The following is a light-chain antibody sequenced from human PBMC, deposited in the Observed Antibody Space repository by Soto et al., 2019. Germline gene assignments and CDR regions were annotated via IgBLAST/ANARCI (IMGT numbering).Light chain of an antibody. CDR2: GAS. J-gene: IGKJ3*01. Sequence: ETVLTQSPVTLSLSPGEKATLSCRASQSLDTYTLAWYQQKPGQAPRLLIYGASTRAAAIPDRFIGSGSGTDFALTISRLEPEDFAVYYCQQYAESPLTFGPGTKGIS. V-gene: IGKV3-20*01. CDR1: QSLDTYT. CDR3: QQYAESPLT.